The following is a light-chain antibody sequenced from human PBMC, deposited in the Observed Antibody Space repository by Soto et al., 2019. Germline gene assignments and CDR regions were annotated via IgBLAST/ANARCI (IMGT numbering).Light chain of an antibody. J-gene: IGKJ4*02. CDR1: QSVSRSN. V-gene: IGKV3-20*01. CDR3: RQYGSSLGA. CDR2: GAS. Sequence: LSSRYSQSVSRSNFAWYQQKPDQAPRLLIYGASTRATGIPARFSGSGSGTDFTLTSSRLVPEDFAVYYWRQYGSSLGACGGGTKVDIK.